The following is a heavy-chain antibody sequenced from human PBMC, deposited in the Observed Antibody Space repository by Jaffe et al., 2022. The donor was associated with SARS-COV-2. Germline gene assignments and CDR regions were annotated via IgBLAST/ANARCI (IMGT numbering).Heavy chain of an antibody. V-gene: IGHV3-33*01. CDR2: IWYDGSNK. Sequence: QVQLVESGGGVVQPGRSLRLSCAASGFTFSSYGMHWVRQAPGKGLEWVAVIWYDGSNKYYADSVKGRFTISRDNSKNTLYLQMNSLRAEDTAVYYCARDAAYSGSYYVGAFDIWGQGTMVTVSS. CDR3: ARDAAYSGSYYVGAFDI. J-gene: IGHJ3*02. D-gene: IGHD1-26*01. CDR1: GFTFSSYG.